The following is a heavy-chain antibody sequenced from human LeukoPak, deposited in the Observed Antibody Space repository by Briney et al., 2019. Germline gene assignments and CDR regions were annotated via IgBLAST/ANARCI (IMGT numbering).Heavy chain of an antibody. CDR2: IYITGST. J-gene: IGHJ4*02. CDR1: GASVNSFY. Sequence: PSETLSLTCSVSGASVNSFYWTWIRQAAGXGPEWIGRIYITGSTDYNPSLKSRVTISLDKSNNEFSLKMNSVTAADTAVYFCARASGTYPNSLDSWGRGTLVIVSS. CDR3: ARASGTYPNSLDS. V-gene: IGHV4-4*07. D-gene: IGHD1-26*01.